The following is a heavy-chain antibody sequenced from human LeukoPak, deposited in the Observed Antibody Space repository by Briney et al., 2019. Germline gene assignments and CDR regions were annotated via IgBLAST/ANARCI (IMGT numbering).Heavy chain of an antibody. Sequence: ASVNVSCKASGYTFTGYYMHWVRQAPGQGLEWMGWINPNSGGTNFAQKFQGRVTMTRDTSISTAYMELSSLRSDDTAVYYCAPTKSVQNYYYYGMDVWGQGTTVTVPS. CDR2: INPNSGGT. J-gene: IGHJ6*02. CDR3: APTKSVQNYYYYGMDV. D-gene: IGHD5-24*01. CDR1: GYTFTGYY. V-gene: IGHV1-2*02.